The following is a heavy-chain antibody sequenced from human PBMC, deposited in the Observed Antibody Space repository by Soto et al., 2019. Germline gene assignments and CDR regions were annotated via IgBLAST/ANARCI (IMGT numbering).Heavy chain of an antibody. CDR2: IYPSDSDT. CDR3: ARARPPFDD. D-gene: IGHD6-6*01. V-gene: IGHV5-51*01. Sequence: GESLKISCKGSGYRFTTNWIGWVRQMPGKGLEWMGIIYPSDSDTRYSPSFQGQVTISADKSISTAYLQWSSLKASDTAMYYCARARPPFDDWGQGTLVTVSS. CDR1: GYRFTTNW. J-gene: IGHJ4*02.